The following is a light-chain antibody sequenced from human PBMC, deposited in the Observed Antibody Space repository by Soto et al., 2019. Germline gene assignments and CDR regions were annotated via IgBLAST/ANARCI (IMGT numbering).Light chain of an antibody. J-gene: IGLJ3*02. V-gene: IGLV1-40*01. CDR2: GNN. CDR3: QSFDSSLSGWV. CDR1: SSNIGAGYG. Sequence: QSVLTQPPSVSGAPGQRVTISCTGSSSNIGAGYGVHWYQQLPGTTPKLLIYGNNNRPSGVPDRFSGSKSGTSASLAITGLQADDEADYYCQSFDSSLSGWVFGGGTKLTVL.